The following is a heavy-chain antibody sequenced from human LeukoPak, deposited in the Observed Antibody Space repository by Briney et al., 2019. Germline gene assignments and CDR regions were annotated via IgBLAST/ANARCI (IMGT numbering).Heavy chain of an antibody. CDR2: INAPSSSR. V-gene: IGHV3-21*01. CDR3: ARGGDTSNWYPVYFDY. CDR1: GFIFNTYS. D-gene: IGHD6-13*01. Sequence: PGGSLSLSCSASGFIFNTYSMNWVRQAPGKGLELVSGINAPSSSRHYADSLKGRFTFSRDNANNALYLQMSSLRAEDTAVYFCARGGDTSNWYPVYFDYWGQGALVTVSS. J-gene: IGHJ4*02.